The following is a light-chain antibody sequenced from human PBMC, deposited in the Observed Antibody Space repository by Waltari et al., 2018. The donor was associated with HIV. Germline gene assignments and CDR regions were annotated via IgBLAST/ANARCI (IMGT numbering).Light chain of an antibody. CDR3: NSYTSSTTRV. J-gene: IGLJ1*01. Sequence: QSALTQPASVSGSPGQSITISCTGTRSAVGGYNYVSWYQQHPGKAPKLLIYEVSIRPSVVSNRFSGSKSGNTASLTISGLQAEDEADYYCNSYTSSTTRVFGTGTKVTVL. CDR2: EVS. CDR1: RSAVGGYNY. V-gene: IGLV2-14*01.